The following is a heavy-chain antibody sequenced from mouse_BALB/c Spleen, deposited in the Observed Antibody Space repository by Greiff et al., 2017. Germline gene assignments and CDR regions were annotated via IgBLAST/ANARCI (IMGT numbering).Heavy chain of an antibody. J-gene: IGHJ3*01. V-gene: IGHV2-2*02. CDR2: IWSGGST. CDR3: ARHLYGNYVGFAY. CDR1: GFSLTSYG. Sequence: VMLVESGPGLVQPSQSLSITCTVSGFSLTSYGVHWVRQSPGKGLEWLGVIWSGGSTDYNAAFISRLSISKDNSKSQVFFKMNSLQANDTAIYYCARHLYGNYVGFAYWGQGTLVTVSA. D-gene: IGHD2-10*02.